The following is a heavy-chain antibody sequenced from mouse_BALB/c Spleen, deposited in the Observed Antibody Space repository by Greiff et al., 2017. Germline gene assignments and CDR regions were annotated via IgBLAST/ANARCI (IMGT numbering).Heavy chain of an antibody. Sequence: QVTLKVCGPGLLQPSQTLSLTCSFSGFSLSTSGMGVGWIRQPSGKGLEWLAHIWWDDDKRYNPALKSRLTISKDTSSNQVFLKIASVDTADTATYYCARIGSGNYPHYYAMDYWGQGTSVTVSS. CDR2: IWWDDDK. V-gene: IGHV8-8*01. CDR3: ARIGSGNYPHYYAMDY. D-gene: IGHD2-1*01. CDR1: GFSLSTSGMG. J-gene: IGHJ4*01.